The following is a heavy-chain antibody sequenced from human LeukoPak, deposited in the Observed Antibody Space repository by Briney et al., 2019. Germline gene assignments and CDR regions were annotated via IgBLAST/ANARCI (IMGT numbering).Heavy chain of an antibody. CDR2: MNPNSGNT. CDR3: ARLSRSDGAFDI. Sequence: EASVTVSYKASVYTFTMYDINWVRQAPGQGREGMGWMNPNSGNTGYAQKFQGRVTMTRNTSISTAYMELSSLRSEDTAVYYCARLSRSDGAFDIWGQGTMVTVSS. CDR1: VYTFTMYD. V-gene: IGHV1-8*01. J-gene: IGHJ3*02. D-gene: IGHD1-26*01.